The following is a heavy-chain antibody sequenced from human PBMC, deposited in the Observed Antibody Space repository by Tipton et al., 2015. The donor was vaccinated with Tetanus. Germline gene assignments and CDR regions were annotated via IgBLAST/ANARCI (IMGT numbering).Heavy chain of an antibody. D-gene: IGHD3-3*01. Sequence: TLSLTCTVSDESISSSSYYWGWIRHHPGRGLEWIASISNSGTSYNNPSFRSRVTISVDTSKNQFSLKLNSVTAADTAVYFCARANYDFPKKGPFDSWGQGPLVIVSS. J-gene: IGHJ4*02. CDR2: ISNSGTS. CDR3: ARANYDFPKKGPFDS. CDR1: DESISSSSYY. V-gene: IGHV4-39*01.